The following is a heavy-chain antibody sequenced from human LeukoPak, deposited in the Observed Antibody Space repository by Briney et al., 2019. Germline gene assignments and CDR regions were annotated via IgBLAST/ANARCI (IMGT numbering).Heavy chain of an antibody. V-gene: IGHV3-23*01. J-gene: IGHJ4*02. D-gene: IGHD6-6*01. CDR2: ISGSGGST. CDR3: AKEYSSSSGGFDY. CDR1: GFTFSSYA. Sequence: GGSLRLSCAASGFTFSSYAMTWVRQAPGRGLEWVSGISGSGGSTYYADSVKGRFTISRDNSKNTLYLQVNSLRAEDTAVYYCAKEYSSSSGGFDYWGQGTLVTVSS.